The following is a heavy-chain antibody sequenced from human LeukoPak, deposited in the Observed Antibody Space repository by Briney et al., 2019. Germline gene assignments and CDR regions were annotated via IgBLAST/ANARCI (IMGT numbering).Heavy chain of an antibody. D-gene: IGHD3-16*01. J-gene: IGHJ4*02. CDR3: AKDDKGDFYFDY. CDR1: GFTFNYDV. V-gene: IGHV3-23*01. Sequence: QAGGSLRLSCAASGFTFNYDVISWVRQAPGKGLEWVSSVRGSGGSTCYSDSVRGRFTISRDISKNTVYLQMNSLRAEDTAMYYCAKDDKGDFYFDYWGQGTLVTVSS. CDR2: VRGSGGST.